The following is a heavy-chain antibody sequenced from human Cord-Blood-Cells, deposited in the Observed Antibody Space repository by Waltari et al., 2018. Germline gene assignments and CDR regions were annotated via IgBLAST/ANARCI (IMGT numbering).Heavy chain of an antibody. CDR1: GYTFTRYA. J-gene: IGHJ4*02. CDR3: ARGYSSSSENDY. CDR2: MNPNSGNT. D-gene: IGHD6-13*01. Sequence: QVQLVQSGAEVKKPGASAKVACKASGYTFTRYALNWVGQATGQGLEWMGWMNPNSGNTVYAQKFQCRVTMTRNTSISTAYMGLSSLRSEDTAVYYCARGYSSSSENDYWGQGTLVTVSS. V-gene: IGHV1-8*01.